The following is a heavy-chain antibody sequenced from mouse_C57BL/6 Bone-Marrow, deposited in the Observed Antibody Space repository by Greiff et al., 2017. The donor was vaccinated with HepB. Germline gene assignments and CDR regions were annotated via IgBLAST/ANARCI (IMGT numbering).Heavy chain of an antibody. Sequence: VQLQQPGTELVKPGASVKLSCKASGYTFTSYWMHWVKQRPGQGLEWIGNINPSNGGTNYNEKFKSKATLTVDKSASTAYMQLSSLTSEDSAVYYCARSYYSNYYAMDYWGQGTSVTVSS. CDR2: INPSNGGT. CDR1: GYTFTSYW. D-gene: IGHD2-5*01. CDR3: ARSYYSNYYAMDY. V-gene: IGHV1-53*01. J-gene: IGHJ4*01.